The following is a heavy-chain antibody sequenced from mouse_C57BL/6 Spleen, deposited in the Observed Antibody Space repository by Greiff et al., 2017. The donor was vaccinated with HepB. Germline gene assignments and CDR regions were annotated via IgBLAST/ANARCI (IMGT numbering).Heavy chain of an antibody. V-gene: IGHV5-16*01. J-gene: IGHJ3*01. D-gene: IGHD2-4*01. CDR3: AREGDYGGAWFAY. Sequence: DVMLVESEGGLVQPGRSMKLSCTASGFTFSDYYMAWVRQVPEKGLEWVANINYDGSSTYYLDSLKSRFIISRDNAKNILYLQMSSLKSEDTATYYCAREGDYGGAWFAYWGQGTLVTVSA. CDR1: GFTFSDYY. CDR2: INYDGSST.